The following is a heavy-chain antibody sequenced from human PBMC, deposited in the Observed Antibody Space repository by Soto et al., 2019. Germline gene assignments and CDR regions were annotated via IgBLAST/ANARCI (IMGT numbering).Heavy chain of an antibody. J-gene: IGHJ4*02. D-gene: IGHD3-22*01. CDR1: GGSISSYY. CDR3: ARHEDDSSGYPFDY. V-gene: IGHV4-59*08. Sequence: SETLSLTCTVSGGSISSYYWSWIRQPPGKGLEWIGYIYYSGSTNYNPSLKSRVTISVDTSKNQFSLKLSSVTAADTAVYYCARHEDDSSGYPFDYWGQGTLVTVSS. CDR2: IYYSGST.